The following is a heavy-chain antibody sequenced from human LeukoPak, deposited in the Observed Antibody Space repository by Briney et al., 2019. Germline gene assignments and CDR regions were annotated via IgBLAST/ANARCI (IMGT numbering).Heavy chain of an antibody. J-gene: IGHJ4*02. CDR1: GFNFNNYN. D-gene: IGHD3-10*01. CDR3: ARGSSYYFDY. Sequence: GGSLRLSCAASGFNFNNYNMNWVRQAPGKGLEWVAYIQYDGGNEQYAHSVKGRFTISRDNSKNTLYLQMNSLRAEDTAVYYCARGSSYYFDYWGQGTLVTVSS. V-gene: IGHV3-30*02. CDR2: IQYDGGNE.